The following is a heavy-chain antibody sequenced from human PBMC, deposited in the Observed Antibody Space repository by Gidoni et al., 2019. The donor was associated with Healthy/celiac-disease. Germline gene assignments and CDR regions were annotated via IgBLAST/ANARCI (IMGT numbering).Heavy chain of an antibody. CDR2: INHSGST. CDR1: GGSFRGYY. J-gene: IGHJ6*02. D-gene: IGHD6-6*01. V-gene: IGHV4-34*01. CDR3: ARGGSSSRYPPYYYYYGMDV. Sequence: QVQLQQWGAGLLKPSATLSLTCAVYGGSFRGYYWSWIRQPPGKGLEWIGEINHSGSTNYNPSLKSRVTISVDTSKNQFSLKLSSVTAADTAVYYCARGGSSSRYPPYYYYYGMDVWGQGTTVTVSS.